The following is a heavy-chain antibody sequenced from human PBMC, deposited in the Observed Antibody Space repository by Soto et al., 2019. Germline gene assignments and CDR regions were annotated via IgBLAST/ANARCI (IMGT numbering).Heavy chain of an antibody. D-gene: IGHD1-1*01. CDR3: AKVERMTPYNHLR. CDR1: GFTINNYG. CDR2: ISGRDAYT. Sequence: DVQVLESGGGLVQPGGSLRLSCEASGFTINNYGMAWVRQAPGKGLEWVSAISGRDAYTYYADSVQGRFTISRDNSRNTLYLQMNSLTAEDTAVYYCAKVERMTPYNHLRWGQGTLVTVSS. V-gene: IGHV3-23*01. J-gene: IGHJ4*02.